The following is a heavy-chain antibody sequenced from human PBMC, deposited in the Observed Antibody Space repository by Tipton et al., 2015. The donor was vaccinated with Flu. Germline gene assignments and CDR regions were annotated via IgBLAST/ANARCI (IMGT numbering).Heavy chain of an antibody. CDR3: VRGGLLEYLSYNWLAP. D-gene: IGHD2/OR15-2a*01. J-gene: IGHJ5*02. Sequence: SLRLSCAASGFIFDTYTMNWVRQAPRKGLEWVACISSNSNKMYYSDSVKGRFTISRDNAKNSLYLQVKSLRVEDTAVYYCVRGGLLEYLSYNWLAPWGQGTLVTVSS. V-gene: IGHV3-21*01. CDR1: GFIFDTYT. CDR2: ISSNSNKM.